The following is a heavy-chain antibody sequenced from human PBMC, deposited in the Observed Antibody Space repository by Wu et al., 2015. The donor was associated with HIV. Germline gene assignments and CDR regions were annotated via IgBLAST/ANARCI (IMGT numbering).Heavy chain of an antibody. J-gene: IGHJ5*02. D-gene: IGHD2-15*01. CDR1: GGTFRKYA. CDR2: IIPIFGTT. CDR3: ARDGDYCSEINCNFRWFDP. V-gene: IGHV1-69*05. Sequence: QVQLVQSGAEVKKPGSSVKVSCQASGGTFRKYAINWVRQAPGQGLEWMGGIIPIFGTTNYAQKFQGRVTITTDASTNTAYLEMTRLTSEDTAVYYCARDGDYCSEINCNFRWFDPGAREPWSPSPQ.